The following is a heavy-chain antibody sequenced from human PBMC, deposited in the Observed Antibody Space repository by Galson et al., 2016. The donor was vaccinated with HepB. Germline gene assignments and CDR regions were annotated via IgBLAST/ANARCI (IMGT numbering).Heavy chain of an antibody. CDR2: ISSNGGLT. J-gene: IGHJ5*02. D-gene: IGHD6-19*01. V-gene: IGHV3-9*01. Sequence: SLRLSCAVSGFTFGDYAMHWVRQPPGKGLEWVSSISSNGGLTNHAVSVRGRFTTSRDNTKNSLYLQMNSLGPEDTALYYCAKDFTPYRSGWSPHWFDPWGPGTLVTVFS. CDR1: GFTFGDYA. CDR3: AKDFTPYRSGWSPHWFDP.